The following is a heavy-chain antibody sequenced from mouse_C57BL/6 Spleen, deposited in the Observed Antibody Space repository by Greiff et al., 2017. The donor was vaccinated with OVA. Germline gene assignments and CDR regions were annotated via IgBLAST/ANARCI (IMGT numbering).Heavy chain of an antibody. CDR2: INPSNGGT. V-gene: IGHV1-53*01. CDR3: AREGLRRGSYAMDY. D-gene: IGHD2-4*01. CDR1: GYTFTSYW. Sequence: QVHVKQPGTELVKPGASVTLSCKASGYTFTSYWMHWVKQRPGQGLEWIGNINPSNGGTNYNEKFKSKATLTVDKSSSTAYMQLSSLTSEDSAVYYCAREGLRRGSYAMDYWGQGTSVTVSS. J-gene: IGHJ4*01.